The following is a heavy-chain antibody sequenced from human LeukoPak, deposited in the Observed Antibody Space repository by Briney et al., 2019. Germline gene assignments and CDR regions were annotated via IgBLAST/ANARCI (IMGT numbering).Heavy chain of an antibody. CDR3: ARAASGYSYGLRDAFDI. V-gene: IGHV3-30*03. Sequence: GGSLRLSCAASGFTFTTYWMSWVRQAPGKGLEWVAVISYDGSNKYYADSVKGRFTISRDNSRNTLYLQMNSLRAEDTAVYYCARAASGYSYGLRDAFDIWGQGTMVTVSS. CDR1: GFTFTTYW. D-gene: IGHD5-18*01. J-gene: IGHJ3*02. CDR2: ISYDGSNK.